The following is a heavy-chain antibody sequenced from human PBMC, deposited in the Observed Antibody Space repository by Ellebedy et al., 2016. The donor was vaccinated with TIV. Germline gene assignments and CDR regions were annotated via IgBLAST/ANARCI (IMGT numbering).Heavy chain of an antibody. V-gene: IGHV3-23*01. D-gene: IGHD2-21*02. CDR1: GFTFKNYA. J-gene: IGHJ4*02. Sequence: GESLKISCAASGFTFKNYAVSWVRQAPGKGLEWVSAISPSGDSLYYADSVKGRFTISSDNSKNTLYLQMNNVGAEDTAVFYCARNRHVDRGDCLDHWGQGTLVTVSS. CDR2: ISPSGDSL. CDR3: ARNRHVDRGDCLDH.